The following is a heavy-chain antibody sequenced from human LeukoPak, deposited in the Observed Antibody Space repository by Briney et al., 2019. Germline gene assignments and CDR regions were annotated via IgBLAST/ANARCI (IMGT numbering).Heavy chain of an antibody. V-gene: IGHV1-2*02. D-gene: IGHD2-2*01. CDR3: ARMPVTSARYCSSTSRSY. J-gene: IGHJ4*02. Sequence: ASVKVSCKASGYTFTGYYMHWVRQAPGQGLEWMGWINPNSGGTNYAQKFQGRVTMTRDTSISTAYMELSRLRSDDTAVYYCARMPVTSARYCSSTSRSYWGQGTLVTVSS. CDR2: INPNSGGT. CDR1: GYTFTGYY.